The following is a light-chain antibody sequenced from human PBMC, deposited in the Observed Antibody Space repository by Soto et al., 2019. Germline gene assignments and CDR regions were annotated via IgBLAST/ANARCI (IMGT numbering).Light chain of an antibody. CDR3: QQSYSTLYT. CDR1: QSISSY. J-gene: IGKJ2*01. CDR2: AAS. V-gene: IGKV1-39*01. Sequence: DIQMTQSPSSLYASVGDRVTITCRASQSISSYLNCYQQKPGKAPKLLIYAASSLQSGVPSRFSGSGSGTDFTLTISSLQPEDFATYYCQQSYSTLYTFGQGKKLEIK.